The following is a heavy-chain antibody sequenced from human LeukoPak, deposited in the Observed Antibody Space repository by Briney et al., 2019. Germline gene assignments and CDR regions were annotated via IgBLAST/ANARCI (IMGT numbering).Heavy chain of an antibody. CDR2: ISSSSYI. V-gene: IGHV3-21*01. Sequence: PGGSLRLSCAASGFTFSSYSMNWVRQAPGKGLEWVSSISSSSYIYYADSVKGRFTISRDNAKNSLYLQMNSLRAEDTAVYYCARRNHYDILTGYYTGYYYGMDVWGKGTTVTVSS. CDR3: ARRNHYDILTGYYTGYYYGMDV. J-gene: IGHJ6*04. CDR1: GFTFSSYS. D-gene: IGHD3-9*01.